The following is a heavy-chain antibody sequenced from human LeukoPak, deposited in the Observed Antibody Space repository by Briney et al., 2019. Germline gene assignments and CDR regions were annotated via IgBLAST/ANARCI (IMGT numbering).Heavy chain of an antibody. V-gene: IGHV3-53*01. CDR2: IYSGTNT. CDR3: ARETGLHTFDY. J-gene: IGHJ4*02. Sequence: GGSLRLSCAVSGFTVSSNYMSWVRQAPGKGLEWVPVIYSGTNTYYADSVKGRFIISRDNPKNMLYLQMNSLRAEDTAVYYCARETGLHTFDYWGQGTLVTVSS. CDR1: GFTVSSNY. D-gene: IGHD3-10*01.